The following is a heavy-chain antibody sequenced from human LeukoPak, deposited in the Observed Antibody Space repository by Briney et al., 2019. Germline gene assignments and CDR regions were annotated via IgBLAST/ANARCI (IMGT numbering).Heavy chain of an antibody. CDR1: GYSFTSYD. CDR2: MNPNTGST. D-gene: IGHD6-13*01. CDR3: ARVSPSGTAIDFDH. J-gene: IGHJ4*02. Sequence: ASVKVPCKASGYSFTSYDIHWVRQATGQGLEWMGWMNPNTGSTDYAQKFQGRVTMTRDTSISTAYMDLSSLRSDDTAVYYCARVSPSGTAIDFDHWGQGTLVTVSS. V-gene: IGHV1-8*01.